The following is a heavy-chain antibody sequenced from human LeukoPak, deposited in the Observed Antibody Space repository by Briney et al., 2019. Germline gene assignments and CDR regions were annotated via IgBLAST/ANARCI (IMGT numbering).Heavy chain of an antibody. J-gene: IGHJ4*02. D-gene: IGHD2-8*02. CDR1: GFTFSNYW. V-gene: IGHV3-7*01. CDR3: ARAGTGLDY. Sequence: GGSLRLSCAAFGFTFSNYWMNWVRQAPGKGLEWVAIIKLDGSVKYYVDSVKGRFSISRDNAKNSVYLQMNNLRAEDTAAYYCARAGTGLDYWGQGTLVTVSS. CDR2: IKLDGSVK.